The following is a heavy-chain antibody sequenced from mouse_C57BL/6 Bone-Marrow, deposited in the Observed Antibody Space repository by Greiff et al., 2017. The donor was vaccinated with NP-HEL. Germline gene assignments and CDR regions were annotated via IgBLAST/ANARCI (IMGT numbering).Heavy chain of an antibody. CDR2: ISSGGDYI. D-gene: IGHD1-1*01. CDR3: TRDPRYGSSYSWFAY. J-gene: IGHJ3*01. Sequence: EVKLMESGEGLVKPGGSLKLSCAASGFTFSSYAMSWVRQTPEKRLEWVAYISSGGDYIYYADTVKGRFTISRVNARNTLYLQMSSLKSEDTAMYYCTRDPRYGSSYSWFAYWGQGTLVTVSA. V-gene: IGHV5-9-1*02. CDR1: GFTFSSYA.